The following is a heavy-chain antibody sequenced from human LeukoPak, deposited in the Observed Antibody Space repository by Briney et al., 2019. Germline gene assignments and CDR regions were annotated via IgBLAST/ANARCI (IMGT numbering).Heavy chain of an antibody. Sequence: TSETLSLTCAVYGGSFSGYYWSWIRQPPGKGLEWIGEINHSGSTNYNPSLKSRVTISVDTSKNQFSLKLSSVTAADTAVYYCARSISSGWPPMTYYFDYWGQGTLVTVSS. CDR1: GGSFSGYY. D-gene: IGHD6-19*01. CDR3: ARSISSGWPPMTYYFDY. V-gene: IGHV4-34*01. CDR2: INHSGST. J-gene: IGHJ4*02.